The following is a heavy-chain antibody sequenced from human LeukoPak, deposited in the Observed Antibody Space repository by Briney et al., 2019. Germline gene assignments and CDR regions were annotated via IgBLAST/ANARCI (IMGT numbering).Heavy chain of an antibody. D-gene: IGHD2-15*01. Sequence: GASVKVSCKASGYTFTSYGISWVRQAPGRGLEWMGWISAYNGNTNYAQKLQGRVTMTTDTSTSTAYMELRSLRSDDTAVYYCARQYCSGGSCSCFDYWGQGTLVTVSS. V-gene: IGHV1-18*01. CDR3: ARQYCSGGSCSCFDY. CDR2: ISAYNGNT. CDR1: GYTFTSYG. J-gene: IGHJ4*02.